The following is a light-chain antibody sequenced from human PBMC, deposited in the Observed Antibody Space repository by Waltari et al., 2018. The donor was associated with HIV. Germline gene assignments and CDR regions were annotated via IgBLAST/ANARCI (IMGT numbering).Light chain of an antibody. Sequence: QSVLTQPPSVSGAPGQMVTISCTGSRSNIGAGYDVHWYQQLPGTAPKLLIYGNPNRPAGVPDRFSGSKSGTSASLAITGLQAEDEADYYCQSYDSSLSASVFGEGTKLTVL. CDR2: GNP. J-gene: IGLJ2*01. CDR1: RSNIGAGYD. V-gene: IGLV1-40*01. CDR3: QSYDSSLSASV.